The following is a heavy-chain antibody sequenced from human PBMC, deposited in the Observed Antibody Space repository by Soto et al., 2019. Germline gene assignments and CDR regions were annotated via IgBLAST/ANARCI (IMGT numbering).Heavy chain of an antibody. D-gene: IGHD1-1*01. CDR3: ASAINWKSSNWFDP. CDR2: ISGSGGST. CDR1: GFTFSSYA. V-gene: IGHV3-23*01. J-gene: IGHJ5*02. Sequence: GGSLRLSCAVSGFTFSSYAMSWVRQAQGKGLEWVSAISGSGGSTYYADSVKGRFTISRDNSKNTLYLQMNSLRAEDTAVYYCASAINWKSSNWFDPWGQGTLVTVSS.